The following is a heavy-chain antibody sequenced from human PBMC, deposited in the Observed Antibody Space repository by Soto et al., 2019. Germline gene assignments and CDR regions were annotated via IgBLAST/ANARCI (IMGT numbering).Heavy chain of an antibody. Sequence: PGGSLRLSCAASGFTFSSYGMHWVRQAPGKGLEWVAVISYDGSNKYYADSVKGRFTISRDNSKNTLYLQMNSLRAEDTAVYYCAKDRLVKRYYYYSGMDVWGQGTTVTV. CDR3: AKDRLVKRYYYYSGMDV. J-gene: IGHJ6*02. CDR2: ISYDGSNK. V-gene: IGHV3-30*18. CDR1: GFTFSSYG. D-gene: IGHD3-16*01.